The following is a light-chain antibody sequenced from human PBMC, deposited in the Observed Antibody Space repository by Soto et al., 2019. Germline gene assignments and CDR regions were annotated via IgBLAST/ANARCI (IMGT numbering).Light chain of an antibody. CDR1: QSVGSY. J-gene: IGKJ4*01. CDR2: DAF. CDR3: QQRSSWPLT. Sequence: EIVLTQSPATLSWSPGERATLSCRASQSVGSYFAWYQQKPGQAPRLLIYDAFSRATGIPARFSGCGSGTDFTLTISSLEPEDFAVYFCQQRSSWPLTFGGGTMVEIK. V-gene: IGKV3-11*01.